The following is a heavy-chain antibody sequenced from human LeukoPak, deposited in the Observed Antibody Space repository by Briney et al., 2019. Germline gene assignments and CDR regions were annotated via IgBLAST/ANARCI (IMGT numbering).Heavy chain of an antibody. J-gene: IGHJ4*02. CDR3: ARCGGDCYTSTQGFDY. CDR2: I. V-gene: IGHV3-30*04. D-gene: IGHD2-21*02. Sequence: PGGSLRLPWAASGFTFSSYARPWSRQAPGKGLEWVAVIFYADSVKGRFTISRDNSKNTLYLQMNSLTTEDTAVYYCARCGGDCYTSTQGFDYWGQGTLVTVSS. CDR1: GFTFSSYA.